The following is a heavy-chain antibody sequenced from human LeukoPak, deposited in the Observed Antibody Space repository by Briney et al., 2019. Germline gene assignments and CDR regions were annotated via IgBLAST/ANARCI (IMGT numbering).Heavy chain of an antibody. Sequence: GGSLRLSCAASGFTFSDYYMSWIRQAPGKGLEWVSYISSSGSTIYYADSVKGRFTISRDNAKNSLYLQMNSLRAEDTAVYYCAKDWSGDSSAPDFDYWGQGTLVTVSS. D-gene: IGHD6-25*01. V-gene: IGHV3-11*01. J-gene: IGHJ4*02. CDR3: AKDWSGDSSAPDFDY. CDR2: ISSSGSTI. CDR1: GFTFSDYY.